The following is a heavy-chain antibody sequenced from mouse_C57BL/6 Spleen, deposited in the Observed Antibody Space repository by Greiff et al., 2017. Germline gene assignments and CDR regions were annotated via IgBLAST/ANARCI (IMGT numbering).Heavy chain of an antibody. CDR1: GYTFTSYW. V-gene: IGHV1-53*01. CDR2: INPGNGGT. CDR3: GRRGSAGPFAY. Sequence: QVQLQQPGTELVKPGASVKLSCKASGYTFTSYWMTWVKQRPGQGLEWIGNINPGNGGTNYNEKFKSKATLTVDKSSSTAYMQLSSLTSGGSAVYYWGRRGSAGPFAYWGQGTLVTVAA. J-gene: IGHJ3*01.